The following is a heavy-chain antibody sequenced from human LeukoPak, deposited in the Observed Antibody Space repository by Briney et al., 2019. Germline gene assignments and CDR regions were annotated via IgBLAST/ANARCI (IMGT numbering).Heavy chain of an antibody. V-gene: IGHV1-69*04. D-gene: IGHD3-22*01. CDR2: IIPILGIA. J-gene: IGHJ5*02. Sequence: SVKVSCKASGGTFSSYAISWVRQAPGQGLEWMGRIIPILGIANYAQKFQGRVTITADKSTCTAYMELSSLRSEDTAVYYCARRVGYYYDSSGSNWFDPWGQGTLVTVSS. CDR3: ARRVGYYYDSSGSNWFDP. CDR1: GGTFSSYA.